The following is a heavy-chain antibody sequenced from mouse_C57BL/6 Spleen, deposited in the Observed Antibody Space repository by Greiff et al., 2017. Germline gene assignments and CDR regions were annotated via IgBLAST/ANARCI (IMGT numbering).Heavy chain of an antibody. J-gene: IGHJ4*01. CDR2: LYWDDDK. CDR3: ARIYDGYSYAMDY. D-gene: IGHD2-3*01. Sequence: QVTLKVSGPGILQPSQTLSLTCSFSGFSLSTFGMGVSWIRQPSGKALEWLAHLYWDDDKHYNPSFKSQLRISKDTSNNQVFLKITTVDTVDTATYYCARIYDGYSYAMDYWGQGTSVTVSS. V-gene: IGHV8-6*01. CDR1: GFSLSTFGMG.